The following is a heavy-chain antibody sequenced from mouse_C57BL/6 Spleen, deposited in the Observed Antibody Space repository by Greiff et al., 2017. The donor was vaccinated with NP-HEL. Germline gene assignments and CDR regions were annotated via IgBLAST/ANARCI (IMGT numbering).Heavy chain of an antibody. Sequence: QVHVKQPGAELVMPGASVKLSCKASGYTFTSYWMHWVKQRPGQGLEWIGEIDPSDSYTNYNQKFKGKSTLTVDKSSITAYMQLSSLTSEDSAVYYCARSLPNWDYYAMDYWGQGTSVTVSS. CDR3: ARSLPNWDYYAMDY. D-gene: IGHD4-1*02. J-gene: IGHJ4*01. CDR2: IDPSDSYT. CDR1: GYTFTSYW. V-gene: IGHV1-69*01.